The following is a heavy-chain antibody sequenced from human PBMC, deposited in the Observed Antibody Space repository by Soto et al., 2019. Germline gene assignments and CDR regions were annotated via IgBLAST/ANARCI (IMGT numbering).Heavy chain of an antibody. J-gene: IGHJ5*01. V-gene: IGHV1-18*04. D-gene: IGHD3-16*02. CDR1: GYSFTSNA. CDR2: ISTYSGDT. Sequence: QVQLVQSGAGVKQPGASVKVSCQSSGYSFTSNAITWVLQAPGQGLELMGGISTYSGDTNYAQKFQGRDTMTTDTPTKTAYMEWRSLRSDDTAVYYCARVLGSYHALSGGAGFDSWGQGPLVTVSS. CDR3: ARVLGSYHALSGGAGFDS.